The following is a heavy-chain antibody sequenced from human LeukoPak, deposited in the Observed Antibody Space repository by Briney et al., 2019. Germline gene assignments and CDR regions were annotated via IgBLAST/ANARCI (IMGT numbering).Heavy chain of an antibody. Sequence: PGGSLRLSCAASGFTVSSNYMSWVRQAPGKGLEWVSVIYSGGSTYYADSVKGRFTISRDNSKNTLYLQMNSLRAEDTAVYYCAKNIRLGYYYGSGSYFDYWGQGTLVTVSS. CDR3: AKNIRLGYYYGSGSYFDY. CDR1: GFTVSSNY. D-gene: IGHD3-10*01. J-gene: IGHJ4*02. V-gene: IGHV3-53*01. CDR2: IYSGGST.